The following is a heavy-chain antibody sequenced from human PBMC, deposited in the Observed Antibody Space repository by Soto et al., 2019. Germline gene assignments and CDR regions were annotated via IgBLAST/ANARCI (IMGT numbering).Heavy chain of an antibody. V-gene: IGHV1-69*04. J-gene: IGHJ3*02. CDR1: GYTFTGYY. Sequence: SVKVSCKASGYTFTGYYMHWVRQAPGQGLEWMGRIIPILGIANYAQKFQGRVTITADKSTSTAYMELSSLRSEDTAVYYCAREPETRQDAFDIWGQGTMVTVSS. CDR2: IIPILGIA. CDR3: AREPETRQDAFDI. D-gene: IGHD2-2*01.